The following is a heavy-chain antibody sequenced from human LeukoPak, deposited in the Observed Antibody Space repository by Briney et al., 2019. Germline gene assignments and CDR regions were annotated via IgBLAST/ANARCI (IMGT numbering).Heavy chain of an antibody. D-gene: IGHD5-24*01. J-gene: IGHJ4*02. V-gene: IGHV1-2*02. CDR1: GYTFKDYY. CDR2: LNPNSGDT. Sequence: ASVKVSCKASGYTFKDYYMHWVRQAPGQGLEWMGWLNPNSGDTNYAQKFQGRVSMTRDSSISTAYTDLSDLRSDDTAVYSCARGRNIEMTTMSGGSDYWGQGTLVTVSS. CDR3: ARGRNIEMTTMSGGSDY.